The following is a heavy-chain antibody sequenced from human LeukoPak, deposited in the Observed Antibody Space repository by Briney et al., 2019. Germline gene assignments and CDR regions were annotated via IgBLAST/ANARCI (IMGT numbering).Heavy chain of an antibody. CDR1: GFTFSSYA. CDR2: ISSNGGST. Sequence: GGSLRLSCAPSGFTFSSYAMHWVRQAPGKGLEYVSAISSNGGSTYYANSVKGRFTISRDNSKNTLYLQMGSLRAEDMAVYYCARDHESYVWGSYRYNYFDYWGQGTLVTVSS. D-gene: IGHD3-16*02. J-gene: IGHJ4*02. CDR3: ARDHESYVWGSYRYNYFDY. V-gene: IGHV3-64*01.